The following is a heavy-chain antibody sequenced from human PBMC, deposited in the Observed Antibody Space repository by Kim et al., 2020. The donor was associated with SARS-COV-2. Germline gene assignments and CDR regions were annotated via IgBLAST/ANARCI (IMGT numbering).Heavy chain of an antibody. CDR2: INHSGST. CDR3: ARGRNYYYGMGV. CDR1: GGSFSGYY. V-gene: IGHV4-34*01. Sequence: SETLSLTCAVYGGSFSGYYWSWIRQPPGKGLEWIGEINHSGSTNYNPSLKSRVTISVDTSKNQFSLKLSSVTAADTAVYYCARGRNYYYGMGVWGQGTTVTVSS. J-gene: IGHJ6*02.